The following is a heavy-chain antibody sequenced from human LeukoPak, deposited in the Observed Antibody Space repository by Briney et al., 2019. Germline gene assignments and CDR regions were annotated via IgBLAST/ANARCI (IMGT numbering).Heavy chain of an antibody. CDR3: ARRPKYYGSGKEAFDI. CDR1: GGSISSSAYY. D-gene: IGHD3-10*01. Sequence: SETLSLTCNVSGGSISSSAYYWGWFRQPPGKGLEWIGSIYYSGRTYYSPSLRSRVTISMDTSKNQFSLKLTSVTAADTAVYYCARRPKYYGSGKEAFDIWGQGTMVTVSS. CDR2: IYYSGRT. V-gene: IGHV4-39*07. J-gene: IGHJ3*02.